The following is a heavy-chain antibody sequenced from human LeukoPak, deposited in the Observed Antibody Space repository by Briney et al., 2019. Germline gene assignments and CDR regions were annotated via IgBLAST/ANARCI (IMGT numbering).Heavy chain of an antibody. D-gene: IGHD6-13*01. CDR2: ISTYNGDT. CDR1: GYTLTELS. CDR3: ASDHLSIASTGTRY. Sequence: GASVKVSCKLSGYTLTELSMHWVRQAPGQGLEWMGWISTYNGDTNYAQNLQGRVTMTTDTSTNTAYMELRSLSSDDTAVYYCASDHLSIASTGTRYWGQGTLVTVSS. J-gene: IGHJ4*02. V-gene: IGHV1-18*01.